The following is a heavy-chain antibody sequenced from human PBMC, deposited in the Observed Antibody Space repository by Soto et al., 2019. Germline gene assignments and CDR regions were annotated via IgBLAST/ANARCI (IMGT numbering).Heavy chain of an antibody. V-gene: IGHV3-23*01. Sequence: VGSLRLSCAASGFTFSSYAMTWVRQAPGKGLEWVSTLSGSSGTTYDADFVKGRFTISRDNSKNTLYLQMNGLRADDTAIYYCAKELVNALYYGMDVWGQGTTVTVSS. D-gene: IGHD2-15*01. CDR1: GFTFSSYA. J-gene: IGHJ6*02. CDR3: AKELVNALYYGMDV. CDR2: LSGSSGTT.